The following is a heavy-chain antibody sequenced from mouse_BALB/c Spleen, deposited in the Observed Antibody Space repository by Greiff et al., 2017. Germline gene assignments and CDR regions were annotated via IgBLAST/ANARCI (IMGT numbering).Heavy chain of an antibody. Sequence: VQLQQSGAELAKPGASVKMSCKASGYTFTSYWMHWVKQRPGQGLEWIGYINPSTGYTEYNQKFKDKATLTADKSSSTAYMQLSSLTSEDSAVYYCARADPIADYYAMDDWGQGTSVTVSS. J-gene: IGHJ4*01. CDR1: GYTFTSYW. CDR3: ARADPIADYYAMDD. CDR2: INPSTGYT. D-gene: IGHD6-1*01. V-gene: IGHV1-7*01.